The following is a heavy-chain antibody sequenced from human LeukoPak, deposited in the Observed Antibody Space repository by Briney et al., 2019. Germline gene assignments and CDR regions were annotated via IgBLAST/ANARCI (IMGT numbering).Heavy chain of an antibody. CDR3: ARDNGDVVAPLLVV. J-gene: IGHJ6*04. CDR2: ISVSSSSL. Sequence: PGGSLRLSCAGSAFTFSSYSMNWVRQVPGKGLEWASSISVSSSSLYYADSVKGRFTISRDNAKNSLYLQMNSLRAEDTARYYCARDNGDVVAPLLVVWGKGTTVTISS. CDR1: AFTFSSYS. V-gene: IGHV3-21*01. D-gene: IGHD2-21*01.